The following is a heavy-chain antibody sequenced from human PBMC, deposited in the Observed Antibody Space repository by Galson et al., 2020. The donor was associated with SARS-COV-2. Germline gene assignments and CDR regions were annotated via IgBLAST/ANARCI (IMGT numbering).Heavy chain of an antibody. D-gene: IGHD1-26*01. Sequence: ASVKVSCKASGYTFTSYDINWVRQATGQGLEWMGWMNPNSGNTGYAQKFQGRVTMTRNTSISTAYMELSSLRSEDTAVYYCASYSRSYYDYYDGMDVWAQGTTVTVSS. CDR3: ASYSRSYYDYYDGMDV. V-gene: IGHV1-8*01. CDR1: GYTFTSYD. CDR2: MNPNSGNT. J-gene: IGHJ6*02.